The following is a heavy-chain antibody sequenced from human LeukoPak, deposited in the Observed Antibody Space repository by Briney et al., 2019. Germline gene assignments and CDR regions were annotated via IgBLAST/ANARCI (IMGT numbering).Heavy chain of an antibody. V-gene: IGHV3-21*01. Sequence: GGSLRLSCAASGFTFSSYSMNWVRQAPGKGLEWVSSISSSSSYIYYADSVKGRFTISRDNAKNSLYLQMNSLRAEDTAVYYCARDSDAGDAFDIWGQGTMVTVSS. J-gene: IGHJ3*02. CDR1: GFTFSSYS. CDR2: ISSSSSYI. CDR3: ARDSDAGDAFDI.